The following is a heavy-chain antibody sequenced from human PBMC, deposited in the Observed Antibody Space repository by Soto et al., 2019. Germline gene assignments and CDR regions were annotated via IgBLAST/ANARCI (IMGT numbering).Heavy chain of an antibody. J-gene: IGHJ4*02. D-gene: IGHD2-2*02. CDR3: AREGRGKKAGYNGLVSMGY. V-gene: IGHV1-69*06. Sequence: QVQLVQSGAEVKTPGSSLKVSCTVSGSRFSNYVISWVRQAPGHGLEWLGRIIPIFNTTQYAQTFQGRVTITAEKATKTACLELSSLRSDDTAVYYCAREGRGKKAGYNGLVSMGYWGQGTLVTVSS. CDR2: IIPIFNTT. CDR1: GSRFSNYV.